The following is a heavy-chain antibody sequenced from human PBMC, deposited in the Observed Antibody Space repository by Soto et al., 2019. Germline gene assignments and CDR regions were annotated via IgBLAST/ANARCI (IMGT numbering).Heavy chain of an antibody. V-gene: IGHV3-48*03. Sequence: PGGSLRLSCAASGFTFSSYQMNWVRQAPGKGLEWVAYISSGGSNIYYSDSVKGRFTISRYNAKNSLSLRMNSLRAEDTAVYFSARHACHSPSAGDFEYWCQETLVTTSS. CDR2: ISSGGSNI. CDR1: GFTFSSYQ. D-gene: IGHD2-21*01. J-gene: IGHJ5*01. CDR3: ARHACHSPSAGDFEY.